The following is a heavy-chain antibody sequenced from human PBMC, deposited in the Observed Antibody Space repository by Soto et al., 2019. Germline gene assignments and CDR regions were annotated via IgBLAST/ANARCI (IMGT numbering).Heavy chain of an antibody. V-gene: IGHV4-30-2*01. CDR3: ARLYGDLYYFDY. J-gene: IGHJ4*02. CDR2: IYHSGST. Sequence: SETLSLTCAVSGGSISSGGYSWSWIRQPPGKGPEWIGYIYHSGSTYYNPSLKSRVTISVDRSKNQFSLKLSSVTAADTAVYYCARLYGDLYYFDYWGQGTLVTVSS. D-gene: IGHD4-17*01. CDR1: GGSISSGGYS.